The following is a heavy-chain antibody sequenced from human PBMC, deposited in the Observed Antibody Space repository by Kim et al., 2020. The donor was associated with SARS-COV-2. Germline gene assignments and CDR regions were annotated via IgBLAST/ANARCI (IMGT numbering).Heavy chain of an antibody. J-gene: IGHJ1*01. D-gene: IGHD1-26*01. CDR3: ARHVLRREPKISPWLDA. CDR2: IFYSWTT. V-gene: IGHV4-59*08. Sequence: SETLSLTCTVSGVSISDSYWSWIRQPPGKGLEWIGYIFYSWTTLYNPSLQGRATISRDTSKNQLSLKVSSVTAADTAVYYCARHVLRREPKISPWLDAWGQGSMVTVSS. CDR1: GVSISDSY.